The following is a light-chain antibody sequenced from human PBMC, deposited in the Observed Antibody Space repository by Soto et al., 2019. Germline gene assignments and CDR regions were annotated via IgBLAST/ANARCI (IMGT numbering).Light chain of an antibody. CDR2: RDS. J-gene: IGLJ3*02. CDR3: QVWDSSTARV. V-gene: IGLV3-9*01. CDR1: NIGSKN. Sequence: SYELTQPLSVSVALGQTARITCGGNNIGSKNVHWYQQKPGQAPVLVIYRDSNRPSGIPERFSGSNSGNTATLTISRAQAGDEADYHCQVWDSSTARVFGGGTQLTVL.